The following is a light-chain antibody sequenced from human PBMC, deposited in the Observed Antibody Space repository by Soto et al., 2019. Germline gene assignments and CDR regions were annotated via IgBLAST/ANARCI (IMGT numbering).Light chain of an antibody. CDR1: QGIAGS. Sequence: DIQLTQSRSFLSASVGVRVTITCRASQGIAGSLAWYQQKPGKPPKLLIYAESTLQSGVPSRFSGSGSGTRGTLTISSLQPEDFATYYCQQVKSYPRTFGGGTKVDIK. CDR2: AES. V-gene: IGKV1-9*01. CDR3: QQVKSYPRT. J-gene: IGKJ4*01.